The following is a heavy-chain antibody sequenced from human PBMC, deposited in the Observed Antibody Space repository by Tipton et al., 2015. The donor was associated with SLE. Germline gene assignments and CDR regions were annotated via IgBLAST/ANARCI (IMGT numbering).Heavy chain of an antibody. J-gene: IGHJ2*01. CDR2: FYGGGST. Sequence: GSLRLSCVASGITFSKYAMSWVRQAPGKGLEWVSVFYGGGSTYYADSVKGRFTVSRDESKNTLYLEMNSLRPEDTAVYYCARDYRIWSGYHMYFDLWGRGSLVTVSS. D-gene: IGHD3-3*01. V-gene: IGHV3-23*03. CDR1: GITFSKYA. CDR3: ARDYRIWSGYHMYFDL.